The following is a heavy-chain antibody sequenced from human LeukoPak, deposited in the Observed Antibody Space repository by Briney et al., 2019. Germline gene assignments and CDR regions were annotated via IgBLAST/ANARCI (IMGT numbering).Heavy chain of an antibody. J-gene: IGHJ4*02. V-gene: IGHV3-66*01. CDR1: GFTVSSNY. CDR3: VRDSAYYYEINGSKREYYFDY. D-gene: IGHD3-22*01. Sequence: GGSLRLSWAVYGFTVSSNYVSWVRQAPGKGLEWVSVLQSGGNTYYADSVKGRFTMSRDDSKNTLFLQMNSLRAEDTAVYYCVRDSAYYYEINGSKREYYFDYWGQGSLVTVSS. CDR2: LQSGGNT.